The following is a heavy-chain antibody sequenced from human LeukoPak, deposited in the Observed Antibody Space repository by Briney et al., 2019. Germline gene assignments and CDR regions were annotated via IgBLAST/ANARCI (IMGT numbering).Heavy chain of an antibody. CDR1: GGSVSSHY. Sequence: PSETLSLTCTVSGGSVSSHYWSWIRQPPGKGLEWIGYLYYSGSTNYNPSLKGRVTISVDTSKNQFSLKLSSVTAADTAVYYCAIGTPPSDAFDIWGQGTMVTVSS. CDR2: LYYSGST. D-gene: IGHD6-13*01. J-gene: IGHJ3*02. CDR3: AIGTPPSDAFDI. V-gene: IGHV4-59*02.